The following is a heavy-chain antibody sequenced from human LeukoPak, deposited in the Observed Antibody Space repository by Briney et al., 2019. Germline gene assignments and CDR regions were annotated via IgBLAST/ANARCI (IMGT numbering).Heavy chain of an antibody. Sequence: ASVKVSCKASGYTFTSYDINWVRQATGQGLEWMGWINTNTGNPTYAQGFTGRFVFSLDTSVSTAYLQISSLKAEDTAVYYCARVSSGWYFDYWGQGTLVTVSS. CDR3: ARVSSGWYFDY. J-gene: IGHJ4*02. CDR2: INTNTGNP. D-gene: IGHD6-19*01. V-gene: IGHV7-4-1*02. CDR1: GYTFTSYD.